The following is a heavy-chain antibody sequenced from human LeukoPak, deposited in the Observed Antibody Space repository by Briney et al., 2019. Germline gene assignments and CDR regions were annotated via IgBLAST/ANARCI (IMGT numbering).Heavy chain of an antibody. V-gene: IGHV4-59*01. Sequence: KTSETLSLTCTVSGGSISSKYWSWIRQPPGKGLEWIGHIYTTGITKYNPSLKSRVTISVDTPKNQFSLKLSSVTAADTALYHCARGTTVVTGWYFNLWGRGTLVTVSS. CDR1: GGSISSKY. D-gene: IGHD4-23*01. J-gene: IGHJ2*01. CDR2: IYTTGIT. CDR3: ARGTTVVTGWYFNL.